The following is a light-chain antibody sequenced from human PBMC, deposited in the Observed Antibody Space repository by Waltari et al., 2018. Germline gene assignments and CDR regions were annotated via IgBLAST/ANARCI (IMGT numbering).Light chain of an antibody. CDR3: QQSYSTPWT. Sequence: DIQITQSPSSLSASVGDRGTITCRASQSISRYLNWLQQKPGKAPKLLIYAASSLKSGVPSRFSGSGSGTDFTLTISSLQPEDFATYYCQQSYSTPWTFGQGTKVEIK. V-gene: IGKV1-39*01. CDR2: AAS. CDR1: QSISRY. J-gene: IGKJ1*01.